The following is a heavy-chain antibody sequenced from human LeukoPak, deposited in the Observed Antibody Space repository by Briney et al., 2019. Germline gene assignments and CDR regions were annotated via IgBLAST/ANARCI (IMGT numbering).Heavy chain of an antibody. CDR3: AAEGRPTVVTFRKGAVDL. V-gene: IGHV1-58*01. D-gene: IGHD4-23*01. J-gene: IGHJ3*01. CDR1: AFTFTSSA. Sequence: SVTVSCKASAFTFTSSAVQWVRQARGQRLEWIGWIVVGSGNTNYAQKFQERVTITRDMSTSTVYMELSSLRSEDTAVYYCAAEGRPTVVTFRKGAVDLWGQGTMVSVSS. CDR2: IVVGSGNT.